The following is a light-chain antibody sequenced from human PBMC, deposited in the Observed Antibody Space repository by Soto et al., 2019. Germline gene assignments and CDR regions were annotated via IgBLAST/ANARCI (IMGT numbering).Light chain of an antibody. V-gene: IGLV3-21*02. CDR3: QVWDSSSDLNWV. CDR1: NLGSKS. J-gene: IGLJ3*02. Sequence: SYELTQPPSVSVAPGQTARITCGGNNLGSKSVHWYQQKPCQAPVLVVYDDSDRPSGIPERFSGSNSGNTATLTISRVEAGDEADYYCQVWDSSSDLNWVFGGGTKLTVL. CDR2: DDS.